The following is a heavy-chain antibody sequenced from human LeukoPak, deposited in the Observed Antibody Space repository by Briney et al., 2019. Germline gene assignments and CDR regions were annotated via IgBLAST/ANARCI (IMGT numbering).Heavy chain of an antibody. CDR1: GFTFGNYW. Sequence: GGSLRLSCAASGFTFGNYWMHWVPQAPGKGLMWVSRTNSDGSYITYAQSVEGRFTVYRASATNTLYLQMNSLRAEATAVYSCTRADYYHSTGAFDIGGQGTLVTVSS. CDR3: TRADYYHSTGAFDI. V-gene: IGHV3-74*01. J-gene: IGHJ3*02. CDR2: TNSDGSYI. D-gene: IGHD3-22*01.